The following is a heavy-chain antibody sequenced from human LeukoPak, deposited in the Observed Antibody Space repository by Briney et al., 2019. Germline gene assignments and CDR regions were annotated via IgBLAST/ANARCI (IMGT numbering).Heavy chain of an antibody. V-gene: IGHV4-59*01. J-gene: IGHJ5*02. CDR1: GGSISSYY. CDR3: ARETENDDIVVVPAPSRWFDP. Sequence: SETLSLTCTVSGGSISSYYWSWIRQPPGKGLEWIGYIYYSGSTNYNPSLKSRVTIAVDTSKNQFSLKLSSVPAAATAVYYCARETENDDIVVVPAPSRWFDPWGQGTLVTVSS. D-gene: IGHD2-2*01. CDR2: IYYSGST.